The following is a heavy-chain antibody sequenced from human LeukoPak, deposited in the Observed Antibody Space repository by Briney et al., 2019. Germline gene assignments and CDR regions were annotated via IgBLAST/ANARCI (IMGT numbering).Heavy chain of an antibody. CDR3: ARERQDTILHSGAFDI. Sequence: GGSLRLSCAASGFTFSTYFMHWVRQAPGRGLEWVADIASDGSHTFCVESVKGRFTISRDNSKNTLYLQMNSLRAEDTAVYFCARERQDTILHSGAFDIWGQGTMVTVSS. V-gene: IGHV3-30-3*01. CDR1: GFTFSTYF. J-gene: IGHJ3*02. D-gene: IGHD2-21*01. CDR2: IASDGSHT.